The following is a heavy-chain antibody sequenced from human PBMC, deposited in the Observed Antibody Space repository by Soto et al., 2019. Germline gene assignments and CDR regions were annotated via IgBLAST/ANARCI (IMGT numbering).Heavy chain of an antibody. Sequence: QVQLVQSGAEVKKPGASVKVSCKASGYTFTGYYMHWVRQAPGQGLEWMGWINPNSGGTNYAQKLQGWXXMXRXXSISTAYMELSRLRSDDTAVYYCARGGSTAMVFDYWGQGTLVTVSS. CDR1: GYTFTGYY. D-gene: IGHD5-18*01. CDR3: ARGGSTAMVFDY. J-gene: IGHJ4*02. V-gene: IGHV1-2*04. CDR2: INPNSGGT.